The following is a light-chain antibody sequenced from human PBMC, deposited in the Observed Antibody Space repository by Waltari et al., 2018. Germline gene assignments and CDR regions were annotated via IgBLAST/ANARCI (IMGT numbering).Light chain of an antibody. CDR3: QHYVSLPVT. CDR2: GTS. Sequence: SCRARQSVGRSLAWYQQKPGQPPRLLIYGTSNRATGTPDRFSGGGSGTDFSLTISRLEPEDVAVYYCQHYVSLPVTFGQGTKVEIK. CDR1: QSVGRS. J-gene: IGKJ1*01. V-gene: IGKV3-20*01.